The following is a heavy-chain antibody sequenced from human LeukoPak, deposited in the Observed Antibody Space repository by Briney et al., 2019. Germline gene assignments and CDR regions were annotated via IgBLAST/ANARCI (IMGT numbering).Heavy chain of an antibody. CDR3: ARVGASYDGLIDY. CDR1: GYTFINSA. D-gene: IGHD1-26*01. J-gene: IGHJ4*02. CDR2: ISPYNGYT. V-gene: IGHV1-18*01. Sequence: ASVKVSCKAAGYTFINSAIGWVRQAPGQGLEWMGWISPYNGYTKYAESLQGRVTMTTDTSTSTAYMELRSLRSDDTAMYYCARVGASYDGLIDYWGQGTRVTVSS.